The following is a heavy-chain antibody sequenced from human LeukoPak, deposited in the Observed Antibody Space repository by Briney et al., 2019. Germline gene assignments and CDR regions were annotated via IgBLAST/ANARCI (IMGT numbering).Heavy chain of an antibody. CDR2: IIPIFGTA. D-gene: IGHD6-6*01. CDR3: ARARGYSSSSGETFGY. Sequence: ASVKVSCKASGGTFSSYAISWVRQAPGQGLEWMGGIIPIFGTANYAQKFQGRVTITADESTSTAYMELSSLRSEDTAVYYCARARGYSSSSGETFGYWGQGTLVTVSS. CDR1: GGTFSSYA. V-gene: IGHV1-69*13. J-gene: IGHJ4*02.